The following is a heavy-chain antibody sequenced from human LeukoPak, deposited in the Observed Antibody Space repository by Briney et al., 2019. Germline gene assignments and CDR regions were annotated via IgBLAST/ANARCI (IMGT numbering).Heavy chain of an antibody. J-gene: IGHJ4*02. D-gene: IGHD3-22*01. CDR2: IYSGGST. V-gene: IGHV3-53*01. CDR1: GFTVSSNY. Sequence: GGSLRLSCAASGFTVSSNYMSWVRQAPGKGLEWVSVIYSGGSTYYADSVKGRFTISRDNPKNTLYLQMNSLSAEDTAVYYCARDLRLQRYDSSFPDQWGQGTLVTVSS. CDR3: ARDLRLQRYDSSFPDQ.